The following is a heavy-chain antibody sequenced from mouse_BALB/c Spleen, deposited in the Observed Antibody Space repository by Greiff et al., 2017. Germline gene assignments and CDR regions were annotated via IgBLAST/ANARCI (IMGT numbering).Heavy chain of an antibody. Sequence: VKLQESGPGLVAPSQSLSITCTVSGFSLTSYGVHWVRQPPGKGLEWLGVIWAGGSTNYNSALMSRLSISKDNSKSQVFLKMNSLQTDDTAMYYCARVGGNYEWYFDVWGAGTTVTVSS. CDR2: IWAGGST. CDR1: GFSLTSYG. CDR3: ARVGGNYEWYFDV. D-gene: IGHD2-1*01. J-gene: IGHJ1*01. V-gene: IGHV2-9*02.